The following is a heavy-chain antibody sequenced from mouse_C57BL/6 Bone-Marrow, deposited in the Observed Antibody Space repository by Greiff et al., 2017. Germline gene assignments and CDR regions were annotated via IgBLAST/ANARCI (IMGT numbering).Heavy chain of an antibody. J-gene: IGHJ4*01. CDR1: GFNIKDDY. CDR3: TTDGNYDGMDY. V-gene: IGHV14-4*01. Sequence: VQLQQSGAELVRPGASVKLSCTASGFNIKDDYMHWVKQRPEQGLEWIGWIDPENGDTEYASKFQGKATITADTSSNTAYLQLSSLTSEDTAVYYCTTDGNYDGMDYWGQGNSGTVSS. D-gene: IGHD2-1*01. CDR2: IDPENGDT.